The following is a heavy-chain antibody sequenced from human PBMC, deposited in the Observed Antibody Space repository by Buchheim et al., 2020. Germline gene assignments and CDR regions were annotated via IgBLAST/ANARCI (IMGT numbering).Heavy chain of an antibody. V-gene: IGHV3-7*01. CDR3: ARDYTLYSSGWPFDY. J-gene: IGHJ4*02. CDR2: IKQDGSEK. CDR1: GFTFSSYW. D-gene: IGHD6-19*01. Sequence: EVQLVESGGGLVQPGGSLRLSCAASGFTFSSYWMSWVRQAPGKGLEWVANIKQDGSEKYYVDSVKGRFTISRDNAKNSLYLQMNSLGAEDTAVYYCARDYTLYSSGWPFDYWGQGTL.